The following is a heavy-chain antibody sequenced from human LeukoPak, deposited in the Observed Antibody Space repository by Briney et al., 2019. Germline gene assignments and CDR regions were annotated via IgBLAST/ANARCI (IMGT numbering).Heavy chain of an antibody. CDR3: ARTYYLKFDS. CDR1: GDSVSDGSYY. J-gene: IGHJ5*01. Sequence: SETLSLTCTVSGDSVSDGSYYWSWIRQQPGKGLEWIGYIYHSGSTFYNPSLRSRLTISLDTSKNQFFLKLRSVTDADTAVYFCARTYYLKFDSWGQGSLVTVTS. CDR2: IYHSGST. D-gene: IGHD3-10*01. V-gene: IGHV4-31*03.